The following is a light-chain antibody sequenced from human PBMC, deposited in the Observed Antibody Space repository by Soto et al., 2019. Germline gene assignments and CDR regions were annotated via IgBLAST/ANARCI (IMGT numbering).Light chain of an antibody. CDR2: DAS. V-gene: IGKV1-13*02. J-gene: IGKJ5*01. CDR3: QQFNSYSIT. Sequence: AIQLTQSPSSLSASVGDRVTITCRASQGISSALAWYQQKPGKAPKLLIYDASSLESGVPSRFRRNGSGTDFTLTLSSLQPEDFATYYFQQFNSYSITFGQGTRLEIK. CDR1: QGISSA.